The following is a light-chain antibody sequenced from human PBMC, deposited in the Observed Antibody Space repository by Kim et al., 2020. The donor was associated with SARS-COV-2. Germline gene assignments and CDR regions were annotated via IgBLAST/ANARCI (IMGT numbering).Light chain of an antibody. CDR1: SLQNQD. V-gene: IGLV3-25*03. CDR2: KDS. Sequence: SVPPGPTARITCADESLQNQDAYWYQQKAGHALLLLLYKDSERPLVIPDRFSGSSAGTTVTLTISGVQVEDDADYFWQSADSSGTVFGGGTKLTVL. J-gene: IGLJ2*01. CDR3: QSADSSGTV.